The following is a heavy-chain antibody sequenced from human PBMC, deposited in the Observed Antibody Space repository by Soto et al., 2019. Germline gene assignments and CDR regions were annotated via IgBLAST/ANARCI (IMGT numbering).Heavy chain of an antibody. V-gene: IGHV1-8*01. D-gene: IGHD3-3*01. J-gene: IGHJ4*02. Sequence: QVQLVQSGAEVKKPGASVKVSCKASGYTLTSYDINWVRHATGHGLEWMGWMNPNSGNTGYAQKFQGRVTMTRNTSISTAYMGLSSLRSEDTAVYYCATTGHFWSGFDYWGQGTLVTVSS. CDR2: MNPNSGNT. CDR1: GYTLTSYD. CDR3: ATTGHFWSGFDY.